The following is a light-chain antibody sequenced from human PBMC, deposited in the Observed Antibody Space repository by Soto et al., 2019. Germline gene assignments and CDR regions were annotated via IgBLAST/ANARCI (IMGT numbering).Light chain of an antibody. CDR2: DAS. CDR3: QQYNSYLRT. CDR1: QTISTW. V-gene: IGKV1-5*01. J-gene: IGKJ1*01. Sequence: DIQMTQSPSSLSASVGDRVTITCRASQTISTWMAWYQQKPGKAPKLLVYDASTLQSGVASRFSDSGSGTEFTLIISGLQPDDFATYYCQQYNSYLRTFGQGTKVDIK.